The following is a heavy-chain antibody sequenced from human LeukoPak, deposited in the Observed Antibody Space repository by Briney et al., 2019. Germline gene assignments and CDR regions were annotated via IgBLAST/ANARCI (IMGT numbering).Heavy chain of an antibody. J-gene: IGHJ6*02. Sequence: GASLKISCKGSGSSFTTYWIGWVRQMPGKGLEWMGIIYPGDSDTRYSPSFQGQVTISADKSISTAYLQWSSLKASDSAMYYCARRKSSPKDGMDVWGQGTTVTVSS. V-gene: IGHV5-51*01. CDR1: GSSFTTYW. CDR2: IYPGDSDT. CDR3: ARRKSSPKDGMDV.